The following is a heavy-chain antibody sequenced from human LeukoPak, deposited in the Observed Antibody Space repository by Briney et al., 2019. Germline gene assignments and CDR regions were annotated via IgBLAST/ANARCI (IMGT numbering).Heavy chain of an antibody. CDR2: ISGSSSII. D-gene: IGHD3-10*01. CDR3: ASVLWFGAFDM. J-gene: IGHJ3*02. CDR1: GFTFSTYT. Sequence: GGSLRLSCAASGFTFSTYTMIWVRQAPGKGLEWVSYISGSSSIIFYADSVKGRLTISRDNAKNSLDLQMNSLRDEDTAVYYCASVLWFGAFDMWGQGTMVTVSS. V-gene: IGHV3-48*02.